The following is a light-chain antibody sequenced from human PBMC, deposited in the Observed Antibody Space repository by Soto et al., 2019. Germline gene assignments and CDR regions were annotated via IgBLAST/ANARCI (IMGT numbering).Light chain of an antibody. J-gene: IGLJ1*01. CDR1: SSDVGSYNL. CDR3: SSYAGSSTYV. Sequence: QSALTQPASVAGSPGQSITISCTGTSSDVGSYNLVSWYQQHPVKAPKLMIYEVSKRPSGVSNRFSGSKSGNTASLTISGLEAEDEADYYCSSYAGSSTYVFGTGTKVTVL. V-gene: IGLV2-23*02. CDR2: EVS.